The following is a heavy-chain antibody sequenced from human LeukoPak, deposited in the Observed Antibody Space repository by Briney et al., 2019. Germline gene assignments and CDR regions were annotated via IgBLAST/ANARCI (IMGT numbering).Heavy chain of an antibody. CDR3: AKETVVVPAGDWFGP. D-gene: IGHD2-21*01. CDR1: GGSINGDY. CDR2: IHYSGRT. V-gene: IGHV4-59*01. Sequence: PSETLSLTCTVSGGSINGDYWSWIRQTPGKGLEWIGYIHYSGRTSYNPSLKSRVTISVDTSKNQFSLRLASVTAADTAIYYCAKETVVVPAGDWFGPWGQGTLVTVSS. J-gene: IGHJ5*02.